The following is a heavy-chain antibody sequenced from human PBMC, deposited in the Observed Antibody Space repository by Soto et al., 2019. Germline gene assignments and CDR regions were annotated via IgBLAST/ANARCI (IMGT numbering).Heavy chain of an antibody. D-gene: IGHD3-10*01. J-gene: IGHJ5*02. CDR3: ARDKRLWFGELLYKGGFDP. CDR1: GGSISSYY. Sequence: SETLSLTCTVSGGSISSYYWSWIRQPPGKGLEWIGYIYYSGSTNYNPSLKSRVTISVDTSKNQFSLKLSSVTAADTAVYYCARDKRLWFGELLYKGGFDPWGQGTLVTVSS. CDR2: IYYSGST. V-gene: IGHV4-59*01.